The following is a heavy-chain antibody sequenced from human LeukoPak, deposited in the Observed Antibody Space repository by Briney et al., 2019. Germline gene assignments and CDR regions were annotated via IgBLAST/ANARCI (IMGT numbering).Heavy chain of an antibody. CDR3: TTAVAGPYYFDS. CDR1: GFTFSNAW. V-gene: IGHV3-15*01. CDR2: IRSETDGGTT. D-gene: IGHD6-19*01. J-gene: IGHJ4*02. Sequence: GGSLRLSCAASGFTFSNAWMSWVRQAPGKGLEWVGRIRSETDGGTTDYASPVKGRFTISRDDSKNTLYLQINSLTTEDTAVYYCTTAVAGPYYFDSWGQGTLVCVSS.